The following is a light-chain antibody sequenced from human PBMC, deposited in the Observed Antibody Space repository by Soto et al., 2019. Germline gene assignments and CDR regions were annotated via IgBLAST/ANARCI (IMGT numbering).Light chain of an antibody. J-gene: IGKJ2*01. Sequence: DIQMTQSPSSLSASVGDRVTITCRASQSISSYLNWYQQKPGKAPKLLIYAASSLQSGVPSRFSGSGSGTDFTLTISSLQPEDFATYYCQQIYSTQYYTFGQGTKLEIK. V-gene: IGKV1-39*01. CDR2: AAS. CDR3: QQIYSTQYYT. CDR1: QSISSY.